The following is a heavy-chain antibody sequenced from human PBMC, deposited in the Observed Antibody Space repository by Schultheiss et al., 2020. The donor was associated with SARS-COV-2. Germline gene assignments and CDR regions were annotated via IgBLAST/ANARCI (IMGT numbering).Heavy chain of an antibody. CDR1: GYTFTSYG. Sequence: GESLKISCKASGYTFTSYGISWVRQAPGQGLEWMGWISAYNGNTNYAQKLQGRVTMTTDTSTSTAYMELRSLRSDDTAVYYCASSLTTNERWLQISNLDYWGQGTLVTVAS. V-gene: IGHV1-18*01. J-gene: IGHJ4*02. CDR3: ASSLTTNERWLQISNLDY. CDR2: ISAYNGNT. D-gene: IGHD5-24*01.